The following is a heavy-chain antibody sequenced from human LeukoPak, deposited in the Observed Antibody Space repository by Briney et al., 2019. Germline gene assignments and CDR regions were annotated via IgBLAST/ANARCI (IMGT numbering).Heavy chain of an antibody. CDR3: ARLDPSYYYDSSGYYRY. CDR1: GGSFSGYY. Sequence: SETLSLTCAVYGGSFSGYYWSWLRQPPGKGLEWIGEMNHSGSTNYNPSLKSRVTISVDTSKNQFSLKLSSVTAADTAVYYCARLDPSYYYDSSGYYRYWGQGTLVTVSS. D-gene: IGHD3-22*01. J-gene: IGHJ4*02. V-gene: IGHV4-34*01. CDR2: MNHSGST.